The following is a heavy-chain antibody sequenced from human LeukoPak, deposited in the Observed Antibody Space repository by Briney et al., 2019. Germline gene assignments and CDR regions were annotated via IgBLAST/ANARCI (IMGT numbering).Heavy chain of an antibody. V-gene: IGHV4-39*01. CDR2: IYSSGST. CDR3: ARSGGYGLIDY. Sequence: PSETLSLTCNVSGVSISSSSYYWGWIRQPPGKGLEWIGSIYSSGSTYYNSSLKSRVTISIDTSKNQVSLKMSSVTAADTAVYYCARSGGYGLIDYWGQGTLVTVSS. D-gene: IGHD6-25*01. CDR1: GVSISSSSYY. J-gene: IGHJ4*01.